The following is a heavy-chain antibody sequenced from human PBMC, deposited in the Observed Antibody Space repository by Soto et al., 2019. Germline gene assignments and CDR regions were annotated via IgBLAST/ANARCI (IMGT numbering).Heavy chain of an antibody. D-gene: IGHD6-19*01. CDR1: DGSINSGVSY. CDR2: ISYSGST. V-gene: IGHV4-31*01. J-gene: IGHJ3*02. CDR3: ARASYSSVLYGRSFEI. Sequence: QVQLHESGPGLVKPSQTLSRTCTVSDGSINSGVSYWSWIRQHPGKGLVWIGYISYSGSTYYNPSFKCLVTISVETSKNHLSLKLSFVTAEDTAVYYCARASYSSVLYGRSFEIWDQGTMCTVS.